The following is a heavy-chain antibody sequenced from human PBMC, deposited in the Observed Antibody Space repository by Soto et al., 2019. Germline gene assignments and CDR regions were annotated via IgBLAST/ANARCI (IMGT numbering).Heavy chain of an antibody. CDR3: ATMGTPVTGLYYFDY. V-gene: IGHV4-30-4*01. CDR2: ISYIGTT. Sequence: SETLSLTCTVSGGSISSGNYYWSWIRQPPGKGLEWIGFISYIGTTHYSASLRSRFSISVDTSKNQFSLDLSSVTAADTAVYYCATMGTPVTGLYYFDYWGQGTLVTVSS. D-gene: IGHD4-17*01. J-gene: IGHJ4*02. CDR1: GGSISSGNYY.